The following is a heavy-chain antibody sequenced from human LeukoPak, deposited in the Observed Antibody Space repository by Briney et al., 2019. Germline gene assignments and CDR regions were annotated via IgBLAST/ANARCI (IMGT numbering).Heavy chain of an antibody. Sequence: SETLSLTCAVSGYSISSGYYWGRIRQPPGQGLEWIGSIYHSGSTYYNPSLKSRVTISVDTSKNQFSLKLSSVTAADTAVYYCARLTFNCGGDCYVDYWGQGTLVTVSS. CDR3: ARLTFNCGGDCYVDY. V-gene: IGHV4-38-2*01. J-gene: IGHJ4*02. CDR2: IYHSGST. CDR1: GYSISSGYY. D-gene: IGHD2-21*01.